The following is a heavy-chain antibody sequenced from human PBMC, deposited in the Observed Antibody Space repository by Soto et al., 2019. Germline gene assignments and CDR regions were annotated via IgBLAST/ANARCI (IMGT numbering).Heavy chain of an antibody. CDR3: ARPEGSYGYYFDY. V-gene: IGHV4-61*08. CDR1: GGSISSGGYY. J-gene: IGHJ4*02. CDR2: IYYSGST. Sequence: SETLSLTCAVSGGSISSGGYYWSWIRQPPGKGLGWIGYIYYSGSTNYNPSLRSRVSISVDTSKNQFSLKLSSVTAADTAVYYCARPEGSYGYYFDYWGQGTLVTVSS. D-gene: IGHD5-18*01.